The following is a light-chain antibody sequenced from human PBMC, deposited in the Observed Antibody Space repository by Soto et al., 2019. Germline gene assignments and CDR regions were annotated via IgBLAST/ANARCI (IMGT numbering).Light chain of an antibody. V-gene: IGKV3-11*01. CDR2: DAS. Sequence: EILLTQSPATLSLSPGERATLSCRASRTVGNWLAWYQQKPGQAPSLLIYDASNWATGIPARFSGSGSGTDFSLTISSRVQPDVAVYYYRQRSNSTPLTFGQGTKV. CDR1: RTVGNW. CDR3: RQRSNSTPLT. J-gene: IGKJ1*01.